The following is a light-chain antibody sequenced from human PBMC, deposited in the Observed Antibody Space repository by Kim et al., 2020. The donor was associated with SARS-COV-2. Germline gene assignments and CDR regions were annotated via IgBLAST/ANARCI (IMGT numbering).Light chain of an antibody. CDR3: LQYSEWRPIT. J-gene: IGKJ5*01. CDR1: QSISSN. Sequence: EIVMTQSPATLSVSPVERVTLSCRASQSISSNLAWYQQKPGQAPRLLISGASTRATNIPSRFSGSGSGREFTLTITTLQSEDFAIYYCLQYSEWRPITFGQGTRLEIK. CDR2: GAS. V-gene: IGKV3-15*01.